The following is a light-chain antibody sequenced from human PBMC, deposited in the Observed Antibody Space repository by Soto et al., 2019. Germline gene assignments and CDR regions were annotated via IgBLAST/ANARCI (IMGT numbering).Light chain of an antibody. CDR2: AAS. V-gene: IGKV1-8*01. CDR1: QGISSY. CDR3: QQYDSSPLT. J-gene: IGKJ1*01. Sequence: AIRMTQSPSSFSASTGDRVTISCRASQGISSYLAWYQQKPGNAPKLLIYAASTMQTGVPSRFIGSGSGTDFTLTISCLQPEDFAVYYCQQYDSSPLTFGQGTKVEIK.